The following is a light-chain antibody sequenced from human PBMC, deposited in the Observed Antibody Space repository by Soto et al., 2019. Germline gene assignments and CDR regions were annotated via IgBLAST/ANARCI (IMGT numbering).Light chain of an antibody. CDR1: SSNIGAGYD. J-gene: IGLJ1*01. CDR3: QSYDSSLSGYV. V-gene: IGLV1-40*01. CDR2: GNS. Sequence: QSVLTQPPSVSAAPGQKVAISCTGSSSNIGAGYDVNWYHQLPGTAPKLLIHGNSNRPSGVPDRFSGSKSGTSASLAITGLQAEDEADYFCQSYDSSLSGYVFGTGTKVTVL.